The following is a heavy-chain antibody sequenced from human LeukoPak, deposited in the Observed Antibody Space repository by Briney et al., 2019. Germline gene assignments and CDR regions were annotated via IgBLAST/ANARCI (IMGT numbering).Heavy chain of an antibody. CDR1: GGSITSGTYY. V-gene: IGHV4-61*02. CDR2: ISPSGNT. Sequence: SQTLSLTCTVSGGSITSGTYYWSWIRQPAGKGLEWIGRISPSGNTNYNPSLKTRVTVSLEMPGNQFSLDLSSVTAADTAIYYCVRGGGQYNSDYKGGFYYFDYWGPGTLVTVSS. CDR3: VRGGGQYNSDYKGGFYYFDY. J-gene: IGHJ4*02. D-gene: IGHD5-18*01.